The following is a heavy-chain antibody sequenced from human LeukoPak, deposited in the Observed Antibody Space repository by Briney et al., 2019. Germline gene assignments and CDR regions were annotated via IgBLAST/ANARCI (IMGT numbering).Heavy chain of an antibody. CDR2: IYYSGST. V-gene: IGHV4-59*01. CDR3: ARDSLGYCSGGSCYDYYYYYGMDV. CDR1: GGSISSYY. D-gene: IGHD2-15*01. J-gene: IGHJ6*02. Sequence: SETLSLTCTVSGGSISSYYWSWIRQPPGKGLERIGYIYYSGSTNHNPSLKSRVTISVDTSKNQFSLKLSSVTAADTAVYYCARDSLGYCSGGSCYDYYYYYGMDVWGQGTTVTVSS.